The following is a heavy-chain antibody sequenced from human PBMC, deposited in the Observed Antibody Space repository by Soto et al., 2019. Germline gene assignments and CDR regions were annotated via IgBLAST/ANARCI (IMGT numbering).Heavy chain of an antibody. CDR1: GFTFSSYA. V-gene: IGHV3-23*01. CDR3: AIDPKSGIPYYFDY. J-gene: IGHJ4*02. CDR2: ISGGGAYT. Sequence: HPGGSLRLSCAASGFTFSSYAMSWVRQAPRKGLEWVSTISGGGAYTYYAESVKGRFTISRDDSKNMLYLQMNGLRAEDTAVYFCAIDPKSGIPYYFDYWGQGSLVTVSS. D-gene: IGHD6-13*01.